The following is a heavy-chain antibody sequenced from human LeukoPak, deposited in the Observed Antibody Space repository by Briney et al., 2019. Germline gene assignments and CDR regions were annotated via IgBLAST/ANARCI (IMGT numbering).Heavy chain of an antibody. Sequence: GSSVKVSCKASGGTFSSYSITWVRQAPGQGLEWMGGIMPLFNTANYAQQLQGRVTITTDESTSTAYMELSSLRSEDTAMYYCARVDRYHYYLDVWGKGTTVTVSS. CDR2: IMPLFNTA. CDR3: ARVDRYHYYLDV. J-gene: IGHJ6*03. CDR1: GGTFSSYS. V-gene: IGHV1-69*05.